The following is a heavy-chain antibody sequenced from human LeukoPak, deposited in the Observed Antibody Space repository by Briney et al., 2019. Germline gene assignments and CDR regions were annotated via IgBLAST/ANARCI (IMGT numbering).Heavy chain of an antibody. J-gene: IGHJ4*02. CDR2: INPDGGST. D-gene: IGHD1-1*01. CDR1: GYTFTRYY. V-gene: IGHV1-46*01. Sequence: ASVKVSCKASGYTFTRYYVHWVRQAPGQGFEWMGVINPDGGSTSYAQKFKGRVTMTSDMSTSTVYMQLNSLRSEDSAMYYCARDHSRRQLDSAYYFDYWGQGTLVAVSS. CDR3: ARDHSRRQLDSAYYFDY.